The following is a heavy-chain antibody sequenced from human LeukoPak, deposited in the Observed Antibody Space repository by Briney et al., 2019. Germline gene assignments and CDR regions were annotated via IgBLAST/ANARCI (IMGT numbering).Heavy chain of an antibody. J-gene: IGHJ5*02. CDR2: IWYDGSNK. D-gene: IGHD2-21*02. CDR1: GFTFSSYG. V-gene: IGHV3-33*01. Sequence: GGSLRLSCAASGFTFSSYGMHWVRQAPGKGLEWVAVIWYDGSNKYYADSVKGRFTISRDNSKNTLYLQMNSLRAEDTAVYYCARDKVAYCGGDCPNWFDPWGQGTLVTVSS. CDR3: ARDKVAYCGGDCPNWFDP.